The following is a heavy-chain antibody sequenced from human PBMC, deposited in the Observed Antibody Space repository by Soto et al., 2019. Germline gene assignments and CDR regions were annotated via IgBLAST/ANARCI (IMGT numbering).Heavy chain of an antibody. J-gene: IGHJ4*02. CDR1: GYTLSRYY. V-gene: IGHV1-8*01. CDR2: MNPNSGNT. D-gene: IGHD3-22*01. Sequence: KVSCKASGYTLSRYYMHWVRQATGQRLVLMGWMNPNSGNTVYAQKFQGRVTMTRNTSISTAYMELSSLRSEDTAVYYCARGLIYDSSGYYFDYWGQGTLVTVSS. CDR3: ARGLIYDSSGYYFDY.